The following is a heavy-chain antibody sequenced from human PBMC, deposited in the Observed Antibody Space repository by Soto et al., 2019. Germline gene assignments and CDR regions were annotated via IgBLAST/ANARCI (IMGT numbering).Heavy chain of an antibody. CDR3: ARGPHFDY. Sequence: LCGGSISSGDYYWSWIRQPPGKGLEWIGYIYYSGSTYYNPSLKSRVTISVDTSKNQFSLKLSSVTAADTAVYYCARGPHFDYWGQGTLVTVSS. CDR2: IYYSGST. V-gene: IGHV4-30-4*01. J-gene: IGHJ4*02. CDR1: GGSISSGDYY.